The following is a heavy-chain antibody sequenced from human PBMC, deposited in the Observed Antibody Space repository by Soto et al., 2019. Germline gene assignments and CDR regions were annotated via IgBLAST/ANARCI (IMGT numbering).Heavy chain of an antibody. J-gene: IGHJ5*02. CDR1: GGSISNYY. CDR2: IYPSGST. Sequence: TLSLTCTFSGGSISNYYWSWIRQPAGKGLEWIGRIYPSGSTNYNPSLKSRVALSVDTSKNHFSLRLTSVTAADTAMYYCARDRATGTFDPWGQGTLVTVSS. CDR3: ARDRATGTFDP. V-gene: IGHV4-4*07.